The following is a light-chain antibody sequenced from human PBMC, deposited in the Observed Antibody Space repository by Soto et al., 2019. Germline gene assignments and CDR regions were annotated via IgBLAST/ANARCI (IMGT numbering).Light chain of an antibody. Sequence: EMVLTQSPGTLSLSPGERATLSCRASQSVSSSYLAWYQQKPGQAPRLLIYGASSRATGIPDRFSGSGSGTDLTLTISSLEPEDFAVYYCQQYGSSPETFGQGTKREIK. CDR2: GAS. J-gene: IGKJ2*01. CDR3: QQYGSSPET. V-gene: IGKV3-20*01. CDR1: QSVSSSY.